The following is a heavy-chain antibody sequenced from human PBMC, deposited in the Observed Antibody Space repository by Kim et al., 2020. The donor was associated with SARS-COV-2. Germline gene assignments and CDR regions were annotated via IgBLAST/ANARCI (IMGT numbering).Heavy chain of an antibody. CDR1: GFTFGDYA. D-gene: IGHD2-2*01. V-gene: IGHV3-49*03. CDR3: TRFRYCSSTSCRDYYYYGMDV. J-gene: IGHJ6*02. Sequence: GGSLRLSCTASGFTFGDYAMSWFRQAPGKGLEWVGFIRSKAYGGTTEYAASVKGRFTISRDDSKSIAYLQMNSLKTEDTAVYYCTRFRYCSSTSCRDYYYYGMDVWGQGTTVTVSS. CDR2: IRSKAYGGTT.